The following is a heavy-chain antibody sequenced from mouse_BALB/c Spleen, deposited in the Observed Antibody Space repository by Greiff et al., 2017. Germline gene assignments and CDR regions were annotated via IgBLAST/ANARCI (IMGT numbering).Heavy chain of an antibody. CDR1: GFTFSSFG. CDR2: ISSGSSTI. CDR3: ARGVMIDY. D-gene: IGHD2-2*01. V-gene: IGHV5-17*02. J-gene: IGHJ2*01. Sequence: EVKLMESGGGLVQPGGSRKLSCAASGFTFSSFGMHWVRQAPEKGLEWVAYISSGSSTIYYADTVKGRFTISRDNPKNTLFLQMTSLRSEDTAMYYCARGVMIDYWGQGTTLTVSS.